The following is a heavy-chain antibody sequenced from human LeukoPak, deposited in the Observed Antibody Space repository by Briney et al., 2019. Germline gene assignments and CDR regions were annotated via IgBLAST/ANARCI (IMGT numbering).Heavy chain of an antibody. J-gene: IGHJ4*02. Sequence: ASVKVSCKASGYTFTSYGISWVRQAPGQGLEWMGWISAYNGNTNYAQKLQGRVTMTTDASTSTAYMELRSLRSDDTAVYYCAIHTYSSGWYYYWGQGTLVTVSS. CDR1: GYTFTSYG. V-gene: IGHV1-18*01. CDR2: ISAYNGNT. CDR3: AIHTYSSGWYYY. D-gene: IGHD6-19*01.